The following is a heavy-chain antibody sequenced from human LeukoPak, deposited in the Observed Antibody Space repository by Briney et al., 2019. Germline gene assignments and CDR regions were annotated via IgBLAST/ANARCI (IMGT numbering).Heavy chain of an antibody. V-gene: IGHV3-30*18. CDR3: AKGGYYDFWSGYYNDPNLDY. J-gene: IGHJ4*02. CDR1: GFTFSSYG. CDR2: ISYDGSNK. Sequence: SGGSLRLSCAASGFTFSSYGMHWVRQAPGKGLEWVAVISYDGSNKYYADSVKGRFTISRDNSRNTLYLQMNSLRAEDTAVYYCAKGGYYDFWSGYYNDPNLDYWGQGTLVTVSS. D-gene: IGHD3-3*01.